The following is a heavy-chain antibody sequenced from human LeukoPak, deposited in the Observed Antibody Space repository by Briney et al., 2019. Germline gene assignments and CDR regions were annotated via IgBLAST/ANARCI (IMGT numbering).Heavy chain of an antibody. CDR3: ARGGRGLRLGELSHFDY. D-gene: IGHD3-16*02. V-gene: IGHV4-30-4*01. J-gene: IGHJ4*02. CDR1: GCSISSGDYY. CDR2: IYYSGSI. Sequence: SQTLSLTCTVSGCSISSGDYYWSWIRQPPGKGLEWIGYIYYSGSIYYNPSLKSRVTISADTSKNQFSLKLSSLTAADTAVYYCARGGRGLRLGELSHFDYWGQGTLVTVSS.